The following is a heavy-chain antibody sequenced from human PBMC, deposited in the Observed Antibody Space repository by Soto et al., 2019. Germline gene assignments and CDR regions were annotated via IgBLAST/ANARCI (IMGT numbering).Heavy chain of an antibody. CDR2: ISTDGGTT. D-gene: IGHD3-3*01. J-gene: IGHJ3*02. V-gene: IGHV3-23*01. Sequence: EVQLLESGGGLVQPGGSLRLSCAASGFSFSNYGMSWVRQAPGKGPEWVSIISTDGGTTHYADSVKGRFTISRDNSKNTLYLQMTSLSAEDTAVYYCTKGGGSGGYYAPFHIWGQGTMVTVSS. CDR3: TKGGGSGGYYAPFHI. CDR1: GFSFSNYG.